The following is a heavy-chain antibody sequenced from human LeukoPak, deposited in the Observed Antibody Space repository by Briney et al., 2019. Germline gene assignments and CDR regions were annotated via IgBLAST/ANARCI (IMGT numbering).Heavy chain of an antibody. CDR1: GGSISSGGYY. J-gene: IGHJ6*03. CDR2: IYHSGST. Sequence: PSQTLSLTCTVSGGSISSGGYYWSWIRQPPGKGLEWIGYIYHSGSTYYNPSLKSRVTISVDRSKNQFSLKLSSVTAADTAVYYCARVFRLIAAAGGFADVSYYYYYYMDVWGKGTTVTVSS. V-gene: IGHV4-30-2*01. CDR3: ARVFRLIAAAGGFADVSYYYYYYMDV. D-gene: IGHD6-13*01.